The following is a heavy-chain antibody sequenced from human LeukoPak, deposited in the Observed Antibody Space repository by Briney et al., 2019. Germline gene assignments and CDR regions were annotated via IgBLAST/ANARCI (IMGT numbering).Heavy chain of an antibody. Sequence: GWAVSLSRAASGLTYHDYAMHWVRQAPAKGLEWVSLISVDGGSTYYADSVKGRFTISRDNSKNSLYLQMNSLRTEDTALYYCAKDKTAAAGDNFDYWGQGTLVTVSS. CDR3: AKDKTAAAGDNFDY. CDR2: ISVDGGST. D-gene: IGHD6-13*01. CDR1: GLTYHDYA. J-gene: IGHJ4*02. V-gene: IGHV3-43*02.